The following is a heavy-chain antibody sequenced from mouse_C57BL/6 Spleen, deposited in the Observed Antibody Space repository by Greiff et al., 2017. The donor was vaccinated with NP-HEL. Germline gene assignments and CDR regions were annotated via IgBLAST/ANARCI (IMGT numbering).Heavy chain of an antibody. J-gene: IGHJ2*01. CDR3: AREDYGYEFDY. Sequence: VKLQQPGAELVRPGSSVKLSCKASGYTFTSYWMHWVKQRPIQGLEWIGNIDPSDSETHYNQKFKDKATLTVDKSSSTAYMQLSSLTSEDSAVYYCAREDYGYEFDYWGQGTTLTVSS. D-gene: IGHD2-2*01. CDR2: IDPSDSET. V-gene: IGHV1-52*01. CDR1: GYTFTSYW.